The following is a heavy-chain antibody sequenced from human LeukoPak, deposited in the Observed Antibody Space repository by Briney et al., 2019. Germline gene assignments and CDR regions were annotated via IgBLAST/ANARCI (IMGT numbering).Heavy chain of an antibody. V-gene: IGHV1-2*02. CDR2: INPNSGDT. D-gene: IGHD1-26*01. CDR3: ARGSYSGSFHHWFDP. J-gene: IGHJ5*02. Sequence: ASVKVSCKASGYSITGYYIYWVRQAPGQGLEWMGWINPNSGDTNYAQKFQGRVTMTRDTSISTAYMELSRLRYDDTAVYYCARGSYSGSFHHWFDPWGQGTLVTVSS. CDR1: GYSITGYY.